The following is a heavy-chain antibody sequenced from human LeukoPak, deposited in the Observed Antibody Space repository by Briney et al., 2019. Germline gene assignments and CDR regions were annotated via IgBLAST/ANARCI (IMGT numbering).Heavy chain of an antibody. V-gene: IGHV1-18*01. J-gene: IGHJ6*02. CDR1: GYTFINYG. CDR3: AKLQDHYYYGMDV. Sequence: GASVKVSCKTSGYTFINYGISWVRQAPGQGLEWMGWISTYNGNTNYAQKLQGRVTMTTDTSTSTAYMELRSLRSDDTAVYYCAKLQDHYYYGMDVWGQGTTVTVSS. CDR2: ISTYNGNT. D-gene: IGHD4-11*01.